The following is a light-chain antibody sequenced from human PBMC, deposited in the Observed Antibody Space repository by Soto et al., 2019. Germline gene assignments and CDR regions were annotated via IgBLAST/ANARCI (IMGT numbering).Light chain of an antibody. J-gene: IGKJ1*01. V-gene: IGKV1-5*01. Sequence: DTQMTQSPSTLSTSVGDRVTITCRASQSIHSWLAWYQQKPGKAPKLLIYDASSLEGGVPSRFSGSGSGTEFTLTISGLQPDDFATYYCQQYNTYPWTFGQGTKVDIK. CDR1: QSIHSW. CDR3: QQYNTYPWT. CDR2: DAS.